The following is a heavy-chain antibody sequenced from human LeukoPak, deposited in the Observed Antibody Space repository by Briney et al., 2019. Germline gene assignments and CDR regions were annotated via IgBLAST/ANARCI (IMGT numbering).Heavy chain of an antibody. CDR1: GGSISSSSYY. D-gene: IGHD3-16*01. CDR2: IHYSGST. CDR3: ASHPPIGAFDI. V-gene: IGHV4-39*01. Sequence: SETLSLTCTVSGGSISSSSYYWGWIRQPPGKGLEWIGSIHYSGSTHYNPSLKSRVTISVDTSKNQFSLKLRSVTAADTAVYYCASHPPIGAFDIWGRGTMVTGSS. J-gene: IGHJ3*02.